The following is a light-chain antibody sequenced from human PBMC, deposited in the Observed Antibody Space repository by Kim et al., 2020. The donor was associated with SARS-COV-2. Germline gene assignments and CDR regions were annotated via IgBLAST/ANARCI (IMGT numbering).Light chain of an antibody. Sequence: SYELTQPPSVSVSPGQTASITCSGDKLGDKYACWYQQKPGQSPVLVIYQDSKRPSGIPERFSGSNSGNTATLTISGTQAMDEADYYCQAWDSRQEVFGGGTQLTVL. CDR2: QDS. CDR1: KLGDKY. J-gene: IGLJ2*01. CDR3: QAWDSRQEV. V-gene: IGLV3-1*01.